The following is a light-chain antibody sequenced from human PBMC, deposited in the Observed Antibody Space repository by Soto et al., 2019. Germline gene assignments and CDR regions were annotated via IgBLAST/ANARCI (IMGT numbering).Light chain of an antibody. Sequence: EIVLTQSPGTLSLSPGDRATLSCRASQSVRSSHLAWYQQMPGQAPRLXSYGTSNRATGIPDRFSGSGSGTEFTLTISRLEPEDFEVYYCQQYSSSPLTFGGGTKVDIK. V-gene: IGKV3-20*01. CDR2: GTS. CDR3: QQYSSSPLT. J-gene: IGKJ4*01. CDR1: QSVRSSH.